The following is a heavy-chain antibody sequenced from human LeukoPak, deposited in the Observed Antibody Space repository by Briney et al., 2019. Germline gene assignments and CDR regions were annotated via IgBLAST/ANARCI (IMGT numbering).Heavy chain of an antibody. CDR2: IYYSGST. V-gene: IGHV4-59*01. Sequence: SETLSLTCTVSGGSISSYYWSWIRQPPGKGLEWIGYIYYSGSTNYNPSLKSRVTISVDTSKNQFSLKLSSVTAADTAVYYCARDYGYDAFDIWGQGTMVTVSS. CDR3: ARDYGYDAFDI. CDR1: GGSISSYY. J-gene: IGHJ3*02. D-gene: IGHD3-10*01.